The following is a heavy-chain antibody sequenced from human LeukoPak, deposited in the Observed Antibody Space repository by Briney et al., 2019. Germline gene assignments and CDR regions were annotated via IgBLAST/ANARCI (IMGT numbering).Heavy chain of an antibody. CDR2: LYWDDDK. D-gene: IGHD3-22*01. CDR1: EFSLSTSGVG. CDR3: AHRRYDNSCYWNWGTFDI. J-gene: IGHJ3*02. Sequence: SGPTLVNPTQTLTLTCTFSEFSLSTSGVGVGWIRQPPEKALEWLALLYWDDDKRYSPSLKSRLTITKDTSKNHVVLTITNMDPVDTATYYCAHRRYDNSCYWNWGTFDIWGQGTMVTVSS. V-gene: IGHV2-5*02.